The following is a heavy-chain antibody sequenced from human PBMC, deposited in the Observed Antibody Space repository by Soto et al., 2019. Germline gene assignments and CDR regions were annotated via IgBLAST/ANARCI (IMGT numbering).Heavy chain of an antibody. CDR1: GHIFSDYG. Sequence: QVKVMQSGAEVKKPGDSVKVSCKTSGHIFSDYGINWVRQAPGQGLEWMGWISGYSGNANLAQKFQGRVTMTTDKSTRTAYMELRRLRSDDTAVYYCAKRTSGTTWGESDYWGQGTLVTVSS. CDR3: AKRTSGTTWGESDY. D-gene: IGHD4-17*01. J-gene: IGHJ4*02. CDR2: ISGYSGNA. V-gene: IGHV1-18*04.